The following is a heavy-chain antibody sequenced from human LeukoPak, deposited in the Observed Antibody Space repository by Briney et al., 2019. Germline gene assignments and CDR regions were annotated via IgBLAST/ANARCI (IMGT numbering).Heavy chain of an antibody. V-gene: IGHV3-23*01. J-gene: IGHJ4*02. Sequence: SGGSLRLSCAASGFTFSSYAMSWVRQAPGKGLEWVSAISGSGGSTYYADSVKGRFTISRDNSKNTLYLQMNSLRAEDTAVYYCAKDGRVLGSHDNWGQGTLVTVSS. CDR1: GFTFSSYA. CDR3: AKDGRVLGSHDN. D-gene: IGHD6-13*01. CDR2: ISGSGGST.